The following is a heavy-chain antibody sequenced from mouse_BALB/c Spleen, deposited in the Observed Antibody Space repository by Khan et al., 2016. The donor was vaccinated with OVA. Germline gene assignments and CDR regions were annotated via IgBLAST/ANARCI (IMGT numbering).Heavy chain of an antibody. D-gene: IGHD1-1*01. Sequence: EVQLQESGPGLVKPSQSLSLTCTVTGYSITTDYARNWIRQLPGNRLEWMGFISYSGNTKYNPSLKSRISITRDTSKNQFFLQLKSVTTEDTARYYCARVYGGDFDYWGQGTTLTVSS. CDR2: ISYSGNT. CDR1: GYSITTDYA. CDR3: ARVYGGDFDY. V-gene: IGHV3-2*02. J-gene: IGHJ2*01.